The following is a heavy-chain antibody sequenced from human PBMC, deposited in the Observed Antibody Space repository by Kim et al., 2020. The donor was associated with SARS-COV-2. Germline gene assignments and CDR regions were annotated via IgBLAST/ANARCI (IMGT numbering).Heavy chain of an antibody. CDR1: GGSISSYY. Sequence: SETLSLTCTVSGGSISSYYWSWIRQPPGKGLEWIGYIYYGGSTNYNPSLKSRVTISVDTSKNQFSLKLSSVTAADTAVYYCARAGYSSSLEGFDPWGQGTLVTVSS. J-gene: IGHJ5*02. CDR2: IYYGGST. CDR3: ARAGYSSSLEGFDP. V-gene: IGHV4-59*08. D-gene: IGHD6-13*01.